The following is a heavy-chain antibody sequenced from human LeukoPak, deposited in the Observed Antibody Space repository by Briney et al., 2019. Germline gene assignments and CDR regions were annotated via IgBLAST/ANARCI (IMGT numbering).Heavy chain of an antibody. J-gene: IGHJ5*02. CDR1: GGSISSGGYY. Sequence: PSQTLSLTCTVSGGSISSGGYYWSWLRQHPGKGLEWIGYIYYSGSTYYNPSLKSRVTISVDTSKNQFSLKLSSVTAADTAVYYCASWAGIAVAGIHRMFDPWGQGTLVTVSS. D-gene: IGHD6-19*01. V-gene: IGHV4-31*03. CDR3: ASWAGIAVAGIHRMFDP. CDR2: IYYSGST.